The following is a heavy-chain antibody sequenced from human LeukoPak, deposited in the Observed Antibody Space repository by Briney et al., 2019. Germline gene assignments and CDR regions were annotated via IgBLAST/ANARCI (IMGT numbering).Heavy chain of an antibody. V-gene: IGHV3-30*03. CDR3: ARGVRRLWFGEPTGAFDI. D-gene: IGHD3-10*01. CDR1: GFIFSSYG. J-gene: IGHJ3*02. Sequence: GGSLRLSCEVSGFIFSSYGVHWVRQAPGKGLEWVAVISYDGSDKYYADSVKGRFTISRDNAKNSLYLQMNSLRAEDTAVYYCARGVRRLWFGEPTGAFDIWGQGTMVTVSS. CDR2: ISYDGSDK.